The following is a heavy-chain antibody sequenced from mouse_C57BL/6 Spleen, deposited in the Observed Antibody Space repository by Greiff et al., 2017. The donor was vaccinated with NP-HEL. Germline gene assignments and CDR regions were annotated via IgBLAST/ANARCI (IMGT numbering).Heavy chain of an antibody. D-gene: IGHD2-14*01. J-gene: IGHJ2*01. CDR1: GYSFTSGYY. V-gene: IGHV3-6*01. CDR2: LSYDGST. CDR3: ARDGYDHYFDY. Sequence: ESGPGLVKPSPSLSLTCSVTGYSFTSGYYWNWIRQFPGNKLECMGYLSYDGSTNYNPSLKNRTSITRDTSSNPFYLQLNSLTTEDTATYFCARDGYDHYFDYWGQGTTLTVSS.